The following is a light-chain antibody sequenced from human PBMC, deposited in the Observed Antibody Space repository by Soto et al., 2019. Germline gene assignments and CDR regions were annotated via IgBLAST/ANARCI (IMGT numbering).Light chain of an antibody. CDR3: QQYNSYTYT. V-gene: IGKV1-5*03. J-gene: IGKJ2*01. CDR2: KAS. CDR1: QSISSW. Sequence: DIQMTQSPSTLSASVGDRVTITCRASQSISSWLAWYQQKPGKAPKLLIYKASSLESGVPSRFSGSGSGTDLTLTISSLQPDDFATYCCQQYNSYTYTFGQGTKLEIK.